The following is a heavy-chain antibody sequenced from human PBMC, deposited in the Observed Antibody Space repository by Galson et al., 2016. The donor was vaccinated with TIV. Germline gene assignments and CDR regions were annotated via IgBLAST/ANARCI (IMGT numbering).Heavy chain of an antibody. CDR2: IYSAGNT. V-gene: IGHV3-53*01. J-gene: IGHJ6*02. Sequence: LRLSCAGSGFTVSGTSMSWVRQAPGKGLEWVSLIYSAGNTFYADSVKGRFTLSRDNSKNTVYLQISSLRVEETAVYYCARVSGVVRGYGLDVWGQGTMVTVAS. CDR1: GFTVSGTS. CDR3: ARVSGVVRGYGLDV. D-gene: IGHD3-10*01.